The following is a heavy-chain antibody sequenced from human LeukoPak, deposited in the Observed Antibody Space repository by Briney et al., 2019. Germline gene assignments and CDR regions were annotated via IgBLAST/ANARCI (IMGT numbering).Heavy chain of an antibody. Sequence: PSETLSLTCTGSGVSISSSAYHCGWIRQPPGTGLDWIVSIHYSGSTYYNPALKSRVTMSVRTSKNQFSLKLSSVTAADTAVYCARLWSTYCSGGSCARQPNNWGQGTLVTVSS. D-gene: IGHD2-15*01. CDR2: IHYSGST. V-gene: IGHV4-39*01. CDR1: GVSISSSAYH. J-gene: IGHJ4*02. CDR3: ARLWSTYCSGGSCARQPNN.